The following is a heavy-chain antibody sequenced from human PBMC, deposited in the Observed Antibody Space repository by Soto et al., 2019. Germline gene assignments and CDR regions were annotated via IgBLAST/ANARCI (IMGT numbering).Heavy chain of an antibody. CDR1: GGTFSSYA. D-gene: IGHD6-19*01. V-gene: IGHV1-69*01. CDR2: IIPIFGTA. Sequence: QVQLVQSGAEVKKPGSSVKVSCKASGGTFSSYAISWVRQAPGQGLEWMGGIIPIFGTANYAQKFQGRVTITADDSTSTADMELSSLRSEDTAVYYCASYSIAVAGTPTTFDYWGQGTLVTVSS. J-gene: IGHJ4*02. CDR3: ASYSIAVAGTPTTFDY.